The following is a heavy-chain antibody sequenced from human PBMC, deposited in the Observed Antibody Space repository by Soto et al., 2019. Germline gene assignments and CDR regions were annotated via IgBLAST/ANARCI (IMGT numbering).Heavy chain of an antibody. V-gene: IGHV3-9*01. J-gene: IGHJ6*02. D-gene: IGHD3-10*01. CDR2: IHWNSGSI. CDR1: GFTFDDYA. CDR3: AKDRGSGSYAANYYYYGMDV. Sequence: EERLVESGGGLVQPGRSLRLSCAASGFTFDDYAMHWVRQAPGKGLEWVSGIHWNSGSIGYADSVKGRFTISRDNAKTSLYLQMNSLRAEDTALYYCAKDRGSGSYAANYYYYGMDVWGQGTTVTVSS.